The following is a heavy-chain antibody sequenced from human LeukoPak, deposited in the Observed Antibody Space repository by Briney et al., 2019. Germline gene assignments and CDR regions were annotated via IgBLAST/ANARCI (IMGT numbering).Heavy chain of an antibody. CDR1: GYTFTSYD. V-gene: IGHV1-8*01. Sequence: ASVTVSCKASGYTFTSYDINWVRQATGQGLEWMGWMNPNSGNTGYAQKFQGRVTMTRNTSISTAYMELSSLRSEDTAVYYCARLFGITIFGVVIPGGYYYGMDVWGQGTTVTVSS. CDR3: ARLFGITIFGVVIPGGYYYGMDV. D-gene: IGHD3-3*01. CDR2: MNPNSGNT. J-gene: IGHJ6*02.